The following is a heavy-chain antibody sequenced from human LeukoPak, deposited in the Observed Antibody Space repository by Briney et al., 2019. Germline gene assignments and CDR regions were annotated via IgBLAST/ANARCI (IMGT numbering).Heavy chain of an antibody. D-gene: IGHD4-11*01. Sequence: SETLSLTCTVSGGSISSYYWSWIRQPPGKGLEWIGYIYYSGSTNCNPSLKSRVTISVDTSKNQFSLKLSSVTAADTAVYYCARHGADYSNYYFDYWGQGTLVTVSS. CDR2: IYYSGST. CDR1: GGSISSYY. J-gene: IGHJ4*02. CDR3: ARHGADYSNYYFDY. V-gene: IGHV4-59*08.